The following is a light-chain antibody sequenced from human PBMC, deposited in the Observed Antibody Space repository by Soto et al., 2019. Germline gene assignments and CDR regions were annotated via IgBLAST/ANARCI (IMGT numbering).Light chain of an antibody. CDR2: SNN. CDR3: AAWDDSLNGVV. J-gene: IGLJ2*01. Sequence: QSALTQPPSASGTPGQRVTISCSGSSSNIGSNTVNWYQQLPGTAPKLIYSNNQRPSGVPDRFSGSNSGTSASLAISGLRCEDEGDYYCAAWDDSLNGVVFGGGTKVTVL. V-gene: IGLV1-44*01. CDR1: SSNIGSNT.